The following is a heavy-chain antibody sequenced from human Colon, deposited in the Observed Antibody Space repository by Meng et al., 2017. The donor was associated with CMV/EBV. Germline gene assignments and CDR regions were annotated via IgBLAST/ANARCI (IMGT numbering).Heavy chain of an antibody. CDR1: GVSISTRNYC. CDR3: AKDGRVFGVVSFDY. D-gene: IGHD3-3*01. CDR2: ICYTGNS. Sequence: SETLSLTCGASGVSISTRNYCWGWIRQPPGKGLEWIGTICYTGNSYDNPSLKSRAIISADTSRNQFSLRLSSVTAADTAVYYCAKDGRVFGVVSFDYWGQGMQVTVSS. J-gene: IGHJ4*02. V-gene: IGHV4-39*07.